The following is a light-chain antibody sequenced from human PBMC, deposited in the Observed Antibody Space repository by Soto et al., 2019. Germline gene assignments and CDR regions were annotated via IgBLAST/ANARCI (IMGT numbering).Light chain of an antibody. CDR2: GAS. Sequence: DIQMKQSPSTLSASVGDRVTITCRASQSITTWLAWYQQKPGKAPKLLIFGASNLETGVPSRFSGSGSGTDFSLTISGLQPDDFATYYCQHYNNYPWTFGQGTKVDIK. CDR1: QSITTW. CDR3: QHYNNYPWT. V-gene: IGKV1-5*01. J-gene: IGKJ1*01.